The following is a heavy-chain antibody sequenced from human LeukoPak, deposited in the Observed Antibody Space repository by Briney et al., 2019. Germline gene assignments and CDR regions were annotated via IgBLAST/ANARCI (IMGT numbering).Heavy chain of an antibody. D-gene: IGHD6-13*01. CDR2: IYTSGST. Sequence: SETLSLTCTVSGGSISSYYWSWIRQPPGKGLEWIGYIYTSGSTNYNPSLKSRVTISVDTSKNRFSLKLSSVTAADTAVYYCARGSGSSWYIGYYYYYMDVWGQGTVVTVSS. V-gene: IGHV4-4*09. CDR1: GGSISSYY. CDR3: ARGSGSSWYIGYYYYYMDV. J-gene: IGHJ6*03.